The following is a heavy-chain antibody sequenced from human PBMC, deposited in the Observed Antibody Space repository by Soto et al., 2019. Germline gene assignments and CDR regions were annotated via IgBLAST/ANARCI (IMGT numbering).Heavy chain of an antibody. CDR1: GGTFSSYA. CDR3: ALRSSIDDY. V-gene: IGHV1-69*12. D-gene: IGHD3-16*02. CDR2: IIPLFGTT. Sequence: QVQLVQSGAEVREPESSVKVSCKASGGTFSSYAFDWVRQAPGQGLSWMGGIIPLFGTTNYAQKSQDRITITADESTNTAYMELSSLRSEDTAVYYCALRSSIDDYWGQGTLVTVSS. J-gene: IGHJ4*02.